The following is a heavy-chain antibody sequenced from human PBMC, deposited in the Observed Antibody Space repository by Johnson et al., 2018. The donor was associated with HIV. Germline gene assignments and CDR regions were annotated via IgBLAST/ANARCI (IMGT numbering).Heavy chain of an antibody. CDR2: IWYDGTNK. V-gene: IGHV3-33*03. CDR1: GFTFNSYG. Sequence: VESGGRVVQPGRSLRLSCAASGFTFNSYGMHWVRQAPGKGLEWVAVIWYDGTNKYYADSVKGRFTISRDNSKNTLYLQMNSLRTEDTAVYYCARGDWLTVITSPDAFDIWGHGTMVTVSS. D-gene: IGHD4-23*01. CDR3: ARGDWLTVITSPDAFDI. J-gene: IGHJ3*02.